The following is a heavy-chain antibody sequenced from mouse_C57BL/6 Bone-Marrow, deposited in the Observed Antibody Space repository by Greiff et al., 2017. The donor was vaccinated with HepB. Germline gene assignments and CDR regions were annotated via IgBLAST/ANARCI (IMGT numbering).Heavy chain of an antibody. CDR3: ARFSSSYGDY. D-gene: IGHD1-1*01. Sequence: QVQLQQPGAELVKPGASVKLSCKASGYTFTSYWVQWVKQRPGQGLEWIGEIDPSDSYTNYNQKFKGKATLTVDTSSSTAYMQLSSLTSEDSAVYYCARFSSSYGDYWGQGTTLTVSS. CDR2: IDPSDSYT. V-gene: IGHV1-50*01. J-gene: IGHJ2*01. CDR1: GYTFTSYW.